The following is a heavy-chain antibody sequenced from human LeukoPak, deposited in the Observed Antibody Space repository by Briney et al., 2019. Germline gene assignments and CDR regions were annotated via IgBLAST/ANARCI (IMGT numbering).Heavy chain of an antibody. V-gene: IGHV1-69*13. CDR3: ARRGYSYGLVSYFDY. CDR2: IIPIFDSS. D-gene: IGHD5-18*01. J-gene: IGHJ4*02. CDR1: GGTFSSHA. Sequence: ASVKVSCKASGGTFSSHAIIWVRQAPGQGLEWMGGIIPIFDSSNYAQKFQGRVTITADESTSTACMELSSLRSEDTAVYYCARRGYSYGLVSYFDYWGQGTLVTVSS.